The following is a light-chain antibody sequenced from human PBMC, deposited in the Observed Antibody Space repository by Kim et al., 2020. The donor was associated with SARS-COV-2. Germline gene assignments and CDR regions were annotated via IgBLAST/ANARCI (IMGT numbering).Light chain of an antibody. CDR1: TSNSGGNT. CDR3: AAWDDSLNGWV. Sequence: GQRVTVSCSGSTSNSGGNTANWYQELPGTAPKLLIYANDQRPSGVPDRFSGSKSGTSASLAISGLQSEDEADYYCAAWDDSLNGWVFGGGTQLTVL. J-gene: IGLJ3*02. V-gene: IGLV1-44*01. CDR2: AND.